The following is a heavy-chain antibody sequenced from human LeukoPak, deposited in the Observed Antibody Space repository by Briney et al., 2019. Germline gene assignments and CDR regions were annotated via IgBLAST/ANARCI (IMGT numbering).Heavy chain of an antibody. D-gene: IGHD5-24*01. J-gene: IGHJ6*03. CDR3: ATFDRRDGYNHMDV. V-gene: IGHV3-48*03. CDR1: GFTFANYE. Sequence: HAGGSLRLSCAASGFTFANYEMNWVRQAPGKGLEWVSYISNSGSIIYYADSVKGRFTISRDNAKNSLYLQMNSLRAEDTAVYYCATFDRRDGYNHMDVWGKGTTVTISS. CDR2: ISNSGSII.